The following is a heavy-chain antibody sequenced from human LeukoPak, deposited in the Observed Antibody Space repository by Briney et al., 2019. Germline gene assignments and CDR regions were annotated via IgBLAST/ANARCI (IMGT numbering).Heavy chain of an antibody. CDR3: ARDIVFYYYDSSGYFGAFDI. Sequence: GGSLRLSCAASGFTFSSYAMSWVRQAPGKGLEWVSAISGSGGSTYYADSVKGRFTISRDNSKNTLYLRMNSLRAEDTAVYYCARDIVFYYYDSSGYFGAFDIWGQGTMVTVSS. CDR1: GFTFSSYA. J-gene: IGHJ3*02. V-gene: IGHV3-23*01. CDR2: ISGSGGST. D-gene: IGHD3-22*01.